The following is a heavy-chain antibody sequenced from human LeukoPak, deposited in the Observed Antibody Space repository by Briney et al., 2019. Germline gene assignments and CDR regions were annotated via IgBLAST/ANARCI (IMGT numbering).Heavy chain of an antibody. CDR1: GGSISTYY. CDR2: IFYSENT. CDR3: ARHPLEEYCNGGRRHSYYGMDV. D-gene: IGHD2-15*01. V-gene: IGHV4-59*08. Sequence: SETLSLTCTVSGGSISTYYWSWIRQSPGKGLEWIGYIFYSENTDYNPSLQSRVTISVDTSKNQFSLKLSSVTAADTAVYYCARHPLEEYCNGGRRHSYYGMDVWGQGSTVTVSS. J-gene: IGHJ6*02.